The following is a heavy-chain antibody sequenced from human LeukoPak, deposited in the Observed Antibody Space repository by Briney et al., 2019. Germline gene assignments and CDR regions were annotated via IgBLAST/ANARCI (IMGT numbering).Heavy chain of an antibody. J-gene: IGHJ4*02. Sequence: ASVKVSCKASGYTFTSYYMHWVRQAPGQGLEWMGWINPNSGGTNYAQKFQGRVTMTRDTSISTAYMELSRLRSDDTAVYYCARDVGYCSSTSCYYFDYWGQGTPVTVSS. V-gene: IGHV1-2*02. CDR3: ARDVGYCSSTSCYYFDY. CDR1: GYTFTSYY. D-gene: IGHD2-2*03. CDR2: INPNSGGT.